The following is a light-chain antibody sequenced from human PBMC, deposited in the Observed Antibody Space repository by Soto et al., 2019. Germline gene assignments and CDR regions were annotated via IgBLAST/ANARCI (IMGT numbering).Light chain of an antibody. CDR3: QQYSTYSRT. V-gene: IGKV1-5*03. Sequence: DTQMTQSPSTLSASVGDRVTITCRASQTISTWLAWYQHKPGTAPKLLIYKASTLEPGVPSRFSGSGSGTEFTLTISSLQPDDFATYYCQQYSTYSRTFGQGTKVETK. CDR2: KAS. J-gene: IGKJ2*02. CDR1: QTISTW.